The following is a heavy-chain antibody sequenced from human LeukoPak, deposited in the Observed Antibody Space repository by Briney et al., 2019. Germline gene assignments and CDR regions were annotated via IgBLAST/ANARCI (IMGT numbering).Heavy chain of an antibody. D-gene: IGHD2-21*02. CDR2: IIPIFGTA. Sequence: GASVKVSCKASGGTFSSYAISWVRQAPGQGLEWMGGIIPIFGTANYAQKFQGRVTITADESTSTAYMELSSLRSEDTAVYYCARTHCGGDCYLTLNAFDIWGQGTMVTVSS. V-gene: IGHV1-69*13. J-gene: IGHJ3*02. CDR1: GGTFSSYA. CDR3: ARTHCGGDCYLTLNAFDI.